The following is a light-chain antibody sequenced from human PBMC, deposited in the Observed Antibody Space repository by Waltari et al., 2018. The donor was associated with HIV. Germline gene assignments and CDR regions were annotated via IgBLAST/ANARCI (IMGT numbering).Light chain of an antibody. Sequence: TQPPSASVSPGQTASITYSRVQLDNNYIWWYQQKSGQSPVLVIYHDSKRPPGIPERFSGSSSGHTATLTISKTQTVDEADYYCQTWDNNFYVFGTGTKVTVL. J-gene: IGLJ1*01. V-gene: IGLV3-1*01. CDR3: QTWDNNFYV. CDR2: HDS. CDR1: QLDNNY.